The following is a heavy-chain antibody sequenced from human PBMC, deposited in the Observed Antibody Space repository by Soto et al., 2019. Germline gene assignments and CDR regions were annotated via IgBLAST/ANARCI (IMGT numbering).Heavy chain of an antibody. Sequence: QVQLQESGPGLVKPSQTLSLTCTVSGGSISTGDYYWSWVRQPPGKGLEWIGYIYYSGSPYYNPSLTRRVTISVDTSKNQFSLKVNSVTAADTAVYYCANGNHDSYAFDVWGQGTMVTVSS. V-gene: IGHV4-30-4*01. CDR1: GGSISTGDYY. CDR2: IYYSGSP. D-gene: IGHD1-1*01. J-gene: IGHJ3*01. CDR3: ANGNHDSYAFDV.